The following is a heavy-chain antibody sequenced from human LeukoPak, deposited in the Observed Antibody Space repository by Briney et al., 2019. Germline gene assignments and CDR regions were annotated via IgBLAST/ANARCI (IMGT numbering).Heavy chain of an antibody. V-gene: IGHV4-4*07. D-gene: IGHD4-23*01. CDR1: GGSISSYY. J-gene: IGHJ4*02. Sequence: SETLSLTCTVSGGSISSYYWSWIRQPAGKGLEWIGRIYTSGSTNYNPSLKSRVTMSVDTSKNQFSLKLSSVTAADTAVYYCARDIYGGNSYYFDYWGRGTLVTVSS. CDR3: ARDIYGGNSYYFDY. CDR2: IYTSGST.